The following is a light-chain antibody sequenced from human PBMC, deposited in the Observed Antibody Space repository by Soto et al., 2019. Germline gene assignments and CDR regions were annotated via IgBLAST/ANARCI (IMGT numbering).Light chain of an antibody. V-gene: IGLV1-47*01. CDR3: VSWTDSLTVV. Sequence: QSVVTQPPSSSGTPGQRITISCSGSNANIGNNNVYWYQHLPGAAPKLLIYNNDRRPSGVPDRFSGSKSGTSASLAISGLRSEDEGDYYCVSWTDSLTVVFGGGTKLTVL. J-gene: IGLJ2*01. CDR2: NND. CDR1: NANIGNNN.